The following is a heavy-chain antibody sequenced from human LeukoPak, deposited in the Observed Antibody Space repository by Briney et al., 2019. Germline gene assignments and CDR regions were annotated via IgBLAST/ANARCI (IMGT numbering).Heavy chain of an antibody. Sequence: GASVKVSCKASGYTFTSYGISWVRQAPGQGLEWMGWISAYNGNTNYAQKLQGRVTMTTDTSTSTAYMELRSLRSDDTAVYYCARVRGCGGDCYSGAHDAFDIWGQGTMVTVSS. CDR3: ARVRGCGGDCYSGAHDAFDI. V-gene: IGHV1-18*01. J-gene: IGHJ3*02. CDR2: ISAYNGNT. D-gene: IGHD2-21*01. CDR1: GYTFTSYG.